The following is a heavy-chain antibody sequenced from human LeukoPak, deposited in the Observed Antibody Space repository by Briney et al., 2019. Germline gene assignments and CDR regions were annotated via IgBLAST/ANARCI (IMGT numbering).Heavy chain of an antibody. CDR3: AKEAVAAAGPFDH. V-gene: IGHV3-23*01. J-gene: IGHJ4*02. Sequence: GGSLRLSCAASGFTFSDYYMSWIRQAPGKGLEWVSCISGSGGSIYYADSVKGRFTISRDNSKNTLYLQMNSLRAEDTAIYYCAKEAVAAAGPFDHWGQGTLVTVSS. CDR1: GFTFSDYY. D-gene: IGHD6-13*01. CDR2: ISGSGGSI.